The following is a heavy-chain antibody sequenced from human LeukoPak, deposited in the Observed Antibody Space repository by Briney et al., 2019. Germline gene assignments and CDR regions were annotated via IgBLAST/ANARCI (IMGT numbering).Heavy chain of an antibody. CDR3: ARAGGPHNWFDP. J-gene: IGHJ5*02. V-gene: IGHV4-39*07. D-gene: IGHD1-1*01. Sequence: SETLSLTCTVSGGSISSSSYYWGWIRQPPGKGLEWIGEINHSGSTNYNPSLKSRVTISVDTSKNQFSLKLSSVTAADTAVYYCARAGGPHNWFDPWGQGTLVTVSS. CDR2: INHSGST. CDR1: GGSISSSSYY.